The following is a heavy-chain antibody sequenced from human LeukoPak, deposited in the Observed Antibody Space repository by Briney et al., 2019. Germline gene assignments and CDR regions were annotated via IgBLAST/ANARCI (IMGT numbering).Heavy chain of an antibody. J-gene: IGHJ4*02. CDR1: GGSISSGDYY. V-gene: IGHV4-30-4*01. CDR2: IYYSGST. D-gene: IGHD4-23*01. CDR3: ARAHDYGGSTIDY. Sequence: PSQTLSLTCTVSGGSISSGDYYWSWIRQPPGKGLEWIGYIYYSGSTYYNPSLKSRVTISVDTSKNQFSLKLSSVTAADTAVYYCARAHDYGGSTIDYWGQGTLVTVSS.